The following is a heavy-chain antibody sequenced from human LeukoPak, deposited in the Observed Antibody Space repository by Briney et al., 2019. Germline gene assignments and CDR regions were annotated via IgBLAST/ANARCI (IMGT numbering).Heavy chain of an antibody. J-gene: IGHJ4*02. CDR2: IYYSGST. V-gene: IGHV4-59*01. D-gene: IGHD3-10*01. CDR1: GFNFSNYA. CDR3: ARVDGQWFGELFGGYFDY. Sequence: PGGSLRLSCATSGFNFSNYAMTWVRQAPGKGLEWIGYIYYSGSTNYNPSLKSRVTISVDTSKNQFSLKLSSVTAADTAVYYCARVDGQWFGELFGGYFDYWGQGTLVTVSS.